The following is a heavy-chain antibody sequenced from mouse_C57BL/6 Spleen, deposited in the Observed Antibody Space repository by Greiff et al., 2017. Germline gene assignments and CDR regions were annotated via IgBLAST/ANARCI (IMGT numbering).Heavy chain of an antibody. D-gene: IGHD4-1*01. CDR1: GYTFTSYW. V-gene: IGHV1-52*01. J-gene: IGHJ1*03. CDR3: ARKKLTGSYCYFDV. CDR2: IDPSDSET. Sequence: QVQLQQPGAELVRPGSSVKLSCKASGYTFTSYWMHWVKQRPIQGLEWIGNIDPSDSETHYNQKFKDKATLTVDKSSSTAYMQLSSLTSEDAAVTYCARKKLTGSYCYFDVWGTGTTVTVSS.